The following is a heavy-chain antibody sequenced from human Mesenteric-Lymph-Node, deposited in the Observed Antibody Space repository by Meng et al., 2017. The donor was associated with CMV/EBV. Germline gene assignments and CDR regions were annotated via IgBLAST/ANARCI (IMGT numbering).Heavy chain of an antibody. CDR3: AKDSGVETYYLDY. Sequence: GGSLRLSCAASGFTFSSYWMSWVRQAPGKGLEWVANIKQDGSEKYYVDSVKGRFTISRDNSKNTLYLQMNNLRPEDTALYFCAKDSGVETYYLDYWGQGTLVTVSS. CDR1: GFTFSSYW. V-gene: IGHV3-7*01. D-gene: IGHD3-3*01. J-gene: IGHJ4*02. CDR2: IKQDGSEK.